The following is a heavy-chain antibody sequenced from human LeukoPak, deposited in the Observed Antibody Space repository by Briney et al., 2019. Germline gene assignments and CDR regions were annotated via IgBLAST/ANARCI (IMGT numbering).Heavy chain of an antibody. D-gene: IGHD3-22*01. CDR3: ARSYYYDSSGYYPFDY. CDR2: INPNSGGT. V-gene: IGHV1-2*02. J-gene: IGHJ4*02. Sequence: GASVKVSCKASGYTFTGYYMHWVRQAPGQGLEWRGWINPNSGGTNYAQKFQGRVTMTSDTSISTAYMELSRLRSDDTAVYYCARSYYYDSSGYYPFDYWGQGTLVTVSS. CDR1: GYTFTGYY.